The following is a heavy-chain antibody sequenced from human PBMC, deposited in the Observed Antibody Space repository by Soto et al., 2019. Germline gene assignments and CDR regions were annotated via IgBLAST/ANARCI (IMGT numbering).Heavy chain of an antibody. Sequence: LRLSCAASGFTFSGSSMHWVRQASGKGLEWVGRIRGKTDTYATAYAAPVRGRFTISRDDSKNTAYLQMNSLKTEDTAVYFCTKRIGAYAMDVWGQGTTVTVS. CDR3: TKRIGAYAMDV. V-gene: IGHV3-73*01. J-gene: IGHJ6*02. CDR2: IRGKTDTYAT. CDR1: GFTFSGSS. D-gene: IGHD6-13*01.